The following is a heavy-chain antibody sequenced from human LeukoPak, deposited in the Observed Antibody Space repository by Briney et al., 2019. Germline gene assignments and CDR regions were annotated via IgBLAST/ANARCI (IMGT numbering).Heavy chain of an antibody. CDR2: ISYDGSNK. V-gene: IGHV3-30*04. D-gene: IGHD5-18*01. CDR1: RFTFSSYA. Sequence: GGSLRLSCAASRFTFSSYAMHWVRQAPGKGLEWVAVISYDGSNKYYAESVKGRFTISRDNSKNTLYLQMNSLRAEDTAVYYHARNGGYCYGYDPYYFDYWGQGTLVTVSS. J-gene: IGHJ4*02. CDR3: ARNGGYCYGYDPYYFDY.